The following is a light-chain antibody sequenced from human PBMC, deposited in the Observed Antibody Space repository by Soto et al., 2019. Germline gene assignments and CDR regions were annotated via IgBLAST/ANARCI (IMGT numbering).Light chain of an antibody. CDR1: QPISGF. CDR2: TAS. Sequence: DISVSQSASALPASLGDRVTISCRASQPISGFLAWYQQRPGEVPRLLIHTASVLQSGVPSRFSGSGSKTNFTLTISSLQPEDVATYYCHNSNLALPASGQGTLLENK. J-gene: IGKJ5*01. V-gene: IGKV1-27*01. CDR3: HNSNLALPA.